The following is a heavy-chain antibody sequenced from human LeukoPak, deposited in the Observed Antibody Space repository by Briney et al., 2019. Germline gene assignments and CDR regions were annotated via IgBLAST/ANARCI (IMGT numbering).Heavy chain of an antibody. D-gene: IGHD1-26*01. Sequence: PSETLSLTCTVSGDSVSTYYWSWIRQSAGKGLEWIGHISTSGSTTYNPSLKSRVSMSVDTSKNQFSLKLSSVTAADTAVYYCAREATVVGATIIWGQGALVTVPS. CDR3: AREATVVGATII. J-gene: IGHJ4*02. V-gene: IGHV4-4*07. CDR2: ISTSGST. CDR1: GDSVSTYY.